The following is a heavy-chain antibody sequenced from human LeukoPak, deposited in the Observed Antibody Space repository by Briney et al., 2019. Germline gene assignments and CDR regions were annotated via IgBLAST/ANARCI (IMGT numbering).Heavy chain of an antibody. CDR3: ARGLLAAAGVYYYYMDV. Sequence: SETLSLTCTVSGGSISSYYWSWIRQPAGKGLEWIGRIYTSGSTNYNPSLKSRVTMSIDTSKNQFTLKLSSVTAADTAVYYCARGLLAAAGVYYYYMDVWGKGTTVTVSS. D-gene: IGHD6-13*01. V-gene: IGHV4-4*07. J-gene: IGHJ6*03. CDR1: GGSISSYY. CDR2: IYTSGST.